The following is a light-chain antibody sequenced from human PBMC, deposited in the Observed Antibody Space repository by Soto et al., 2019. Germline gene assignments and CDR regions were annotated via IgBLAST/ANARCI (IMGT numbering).Light chain of an antibody. CDR3: QQRTNSPLT. V-gene: IGKV3-11*01. CDR2: DAS. CDR1: QSASTY. Sequence: EIVMTQSPATLSVSQGERPTLSCRASQSASTYLAWYQQKPGQAPTLLIYDASNRATGIPARFSGSGSGTGFTLTIRSIETEEFAVYYCQQRTNSPLTFGGGTKVDIK. J-gene: IGKJ4*01.